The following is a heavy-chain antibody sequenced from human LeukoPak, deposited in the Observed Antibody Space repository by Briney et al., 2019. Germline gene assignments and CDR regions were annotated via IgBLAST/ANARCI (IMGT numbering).Heavy chain of an antibody. D-gene: IGHD3/OR15-3a*01. J-gene: IGHJ3*02. Sequence: PSETLSLTCTVSGGSISSYYWSWIRQPPGKGLEWIGYIYYSGSTNYDPSLKSRVTISVDTSKNQFSLKLSSVTAADTAVYYRARASWTSDAFDIWGQGTMVTVSS. CDR1: GGSISSYY. CDR3: ARASWTSDAFDI. V-gene: IGHV4-59*01. CDR2: IYYSGST.